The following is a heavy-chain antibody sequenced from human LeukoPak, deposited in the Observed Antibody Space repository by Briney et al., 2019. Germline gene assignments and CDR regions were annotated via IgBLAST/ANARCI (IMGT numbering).Heavy chain of an antibody. CDR2: FDPEDGET. V-gene: IGHV1-24*01. CDR3: ATGIAVAGIDY. D-gene: IGHD6-19*01. J-gene: IGHJ4*02. Sequence: GASVKVSCXASGYTFTSYYMHWVRQAPGKGLEWMGGFDPEDGETIYAQKFQGRVTMTEDTSTDTAYMELSSLRSEDTAVYYCATGIAVAGIDYWGQGTLVTVSS. CDR1: GYTFTSYY.